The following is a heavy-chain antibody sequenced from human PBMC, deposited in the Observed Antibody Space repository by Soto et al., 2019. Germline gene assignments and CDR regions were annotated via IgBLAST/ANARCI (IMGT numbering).Heavy chain of an antibody. J-gene: IGHJ4*02. CDR1: GFTFSSYA. Sequence: EVQLLESGGGLVQPGGSLRLSCAASGFTFSSYAMSWVRQAPGKGLEWVSAISGSGGSTYYADSVKGRFTISRDNSKNTLYLQMHSLRAEDTAVYYCAKGLVLRFLEWLLTGFDYWGQGTLVTVSS. CDR2: ISGSGGST. V-gene: IGHV3-23*01. D-gene: IGHD3-3*01. CDR3: AKGLVLRFLEWLLTGFDY.